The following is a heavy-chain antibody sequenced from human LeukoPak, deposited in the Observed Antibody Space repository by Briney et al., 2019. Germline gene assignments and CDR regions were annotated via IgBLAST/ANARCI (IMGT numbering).Heavy chain of an antibody. V-gene: IGHV3-74*01. D-gene: IGHD2-21*01. CDR1: GFTFSNYW. J-gene: IGHJ6*03. Sequence: GGSLRLSCAASGFTFSNYWMHWFRQAPGKGLVWVSRIYTDGSSTTYADSVKGRFTMSRDNARNALYLQMNSLRAEDTAVYYCARGSASGASNYYYYMDVWGKGTTVTVSS. CDR3: ARGSASGASNYYYYMDV. CDR2: IYTDGSST.